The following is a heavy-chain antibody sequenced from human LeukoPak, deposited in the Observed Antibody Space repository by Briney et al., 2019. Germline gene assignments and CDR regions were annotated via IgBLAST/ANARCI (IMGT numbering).Heavy chain of an antibody. D-gene: IGHD6-19*01. V-gene: IGHV1-2*02. CDR1: GYTFTDYY. CDR3: ARDLAPDSSGWYRRGTRSYYYMDV. Sequence: GASVKVSCKASGYTFTDYYVHWVRQAPGQGLEWMGWINPNSGGTNYAQKFQSTVTMTRDTSISTAYMELTRLRSDDTAVYYCARDLAPDSSGWYRRGTRSYYYMDVWGKGTTVTISS. J-gene: IGHJ6*03. CDR2: INPNSGGT.